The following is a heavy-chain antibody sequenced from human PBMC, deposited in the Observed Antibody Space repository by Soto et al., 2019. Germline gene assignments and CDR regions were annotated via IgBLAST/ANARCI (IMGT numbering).Heavy chain of an antibody. CDR1: GFTLSSYG. J-gene: IGHJ6*02. CDR3: AKDRGSGSNYYYYGMDV. V-gene: IGHV3-30*18. Sequence: GGSLRLSCAASGFTLSSYGMHWVRQAPGKGLEWVAVISYDGSNKYYADSVKGRFTISRDNSKNTLYLQMNSLRAEDTAVYYCAKDRGSGSNYYYYGMDVWGQGTTVTVSS. CDR2: ISYDGSNK. D-gene: IGHD3-10*01.